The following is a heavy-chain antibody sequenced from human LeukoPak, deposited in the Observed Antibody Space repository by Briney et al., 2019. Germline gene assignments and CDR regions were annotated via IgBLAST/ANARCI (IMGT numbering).Heavy chain of an antibody. CDR2: IYYSGSA. J-gene: IGHJ4*02. CDR3: ARGTVTTRSPKFDY. Sequence: PSETLSLTCTVSGGSLSSSSYYWGWIRQPPGKGLEWIGSIYYSGSAYYNPSLRSRVTISIDTSKNQFSLKLSSVTAADTAVYYCARGTVTTRSPKFDYWGQGTLVTVSS. D-gene: IGHD4-17*01. V-gene: IGHV4-39*07. CDR1: GGSLSSSSYY.